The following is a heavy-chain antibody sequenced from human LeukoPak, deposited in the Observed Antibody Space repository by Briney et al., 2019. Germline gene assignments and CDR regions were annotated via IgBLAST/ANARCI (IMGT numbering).Heavy chain of an antibody. CDR1: GFTFSSYG. D-gene: IGHD3-22*01. CDR3: ARDDRFDGSGHYTAFDV. V-gene: IGHV3-33*01. J-gene: IGHJ3*01. Sequence: PGGSLRLSCTASGFTFSSYGMHWVRQAPGKGLEWVAVIWSDGSNKYYADSVKGRFTISRDNAKNSLFLQMNSLRDEDTAVYYCARDDRFDGSGHYTAFDVWGQGTMVTVSS. CDR2: IWSDGSNK.